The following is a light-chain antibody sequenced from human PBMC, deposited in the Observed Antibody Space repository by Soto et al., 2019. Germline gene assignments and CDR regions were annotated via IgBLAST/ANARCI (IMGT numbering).Light chain of an antibody. Sequence: QPVLTQPASVSGSPGQSITISCTGTSYDVGAYNYVSWYQQHPGKAPKLMISEVSNRPSGISNRFSGSKSGNTASLTISGLQAEDEADYYCNSYTIASTWVFGGGTKVTVL. CDR2: EVS. J-gene: IGLJ3*02. CDR1: SYDVGAYNY. CDR3: NSYTIASTWV. V-gene: IGLV2-14*01.